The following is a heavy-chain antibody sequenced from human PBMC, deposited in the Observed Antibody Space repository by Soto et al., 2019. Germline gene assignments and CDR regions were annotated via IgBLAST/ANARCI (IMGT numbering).Heavy chain of an antibody. CDR3: ARDRIAGSGSCDN. V-gene: IGHV3-74*01. CDR2: IKTDGSSP. Sequence: GGSQRLSCAASGFTFNNYWMHWVRQAPGKGLVWVSRIKTDGSSPNYADSVEGRFTISSDNAKNTLYLQMNSLRVEDTAVYYCARDRIAGSGSCDNWGQGTLVTVSS. CDR1: GFTFNNYW. J-gene: IGHJ4*02. D-gene: IGHD3-10*01.